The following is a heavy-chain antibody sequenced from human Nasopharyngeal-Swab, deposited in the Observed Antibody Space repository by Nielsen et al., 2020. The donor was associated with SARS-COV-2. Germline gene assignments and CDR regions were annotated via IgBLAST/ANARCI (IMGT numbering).Heavy chain of an antibody. J-gene: IGHJ4*02. V-gene: IGHV3-7*02. D-gene: IGHD6-19*01. CDR3: ARLPSAWGRRDFDY. CDR2: IQQDGSET. CDR1: GFKFVSYW. Sequence: GGSLRPSCAASGFKFVSYWMSWVRQVPGKGLEWVATIQQDGSETSYVDSVKGRFTISRDNAKNALYLQMSSLRAEDTAVYYCARLPSAWGRRDFDYWGQGTLVTVSS.